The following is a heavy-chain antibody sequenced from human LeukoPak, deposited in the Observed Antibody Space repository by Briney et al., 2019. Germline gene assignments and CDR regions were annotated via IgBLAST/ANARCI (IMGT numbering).Heavy chain of an antibody. D-gene: IGHD5-18*01. J-gene: IGHJ4*02. Sequence: GGSLRLSCAASGFTFSSYAMSWVRQAPGKGLEWVSGISGSGGSTYYADSVKGRFTISGDNSKNTLYLQMDSLRAEDTAVYYCAREIRGYSYGVDYWGQGTLVTVSS. CDR1: GFTFSSYA. V-gene: IGHV3-23*01. CDR2: ISGSGGST. CDR3: AREIRGYSYGVDY.